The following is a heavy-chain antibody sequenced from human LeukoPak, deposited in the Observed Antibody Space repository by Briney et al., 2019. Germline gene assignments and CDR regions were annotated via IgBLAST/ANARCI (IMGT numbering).Heavy chain of an antibody. CDR3: ARDFGGSGEKNFDY. J-gene: IGHJ4*02. D-gene: IGHD3-10*01. CDR2: ISAYNGNT. V-gene: IGHV1-18*01. Sequence: ASVKVSCKASGYTFTSYGISWVRQAPGQGLEWMGWISAYNGNTNYAQKLQGRVTMTTDTSTSTAYMELSRLRSDNTAVYYCARDFGGSGEKNFDYWGQGTLVTVSS. CDR1: GYTFTSYG.